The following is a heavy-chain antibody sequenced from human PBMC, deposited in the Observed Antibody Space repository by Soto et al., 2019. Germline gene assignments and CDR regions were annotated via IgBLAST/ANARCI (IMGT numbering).Heavy chain of an antibody. CDR1: GFTFSSYA. Sequence: PGGSLRLSCAASGFTFSSYAMSWVRQAPGKGLEWASAISGSGGSTYYADSVKGRFTISRDNSKNTLYLQMNSLRAEDTAVYYCARGMDIVVVVAATAGVDVWGQGTTVTVSS. CDR2: ISGSGGST. D-gene: IGHD2-15*01. J-gene: IGHJ6*02. V-gene: IGHV3-23*01. CDR3: ARGMDIVVVVAATAGVDV.